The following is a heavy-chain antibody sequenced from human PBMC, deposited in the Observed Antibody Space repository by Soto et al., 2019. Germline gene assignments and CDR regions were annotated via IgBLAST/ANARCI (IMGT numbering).Heavy chain of an antibody. Sequence: VGSLRLSCASSVFTVSSNYMSWVRQSPGKGLEWVSVIYSGGSTYYADSVKGRFTISRDNSKNTMYLQMNSLRAEDTAVYYCARDENLGWGWFDPWGQGALVTVSS. CDR3: ARDENLGWGWFDP. CDR1: VFTVSSNY. J-gene: IGHJ5*02. D-gene: IGHD3-10*01. CDR2: IYSGGST. V-gene: IGHV3-53*01.